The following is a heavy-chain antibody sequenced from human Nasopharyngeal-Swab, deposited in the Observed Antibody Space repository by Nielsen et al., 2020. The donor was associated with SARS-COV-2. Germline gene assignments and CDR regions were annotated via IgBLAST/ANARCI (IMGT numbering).Heavy chain of an antibody. Sequence: ASVKVSCKASGYTFTGYYMHWVRQAPGQGLEWMGWINPNSGGTNYAQKFQGRVTMTRDTSTSTVYMELSSLRSEDTAVYYCARGGDPREVVAATDCFDPWGQGTLVTVSS. CDR1: GYTFTGYY. J-gene: IGHJ5*02. CDR2: INPNSGGT. D-gene: IGHD2-15*01. CDR3: ARGGDPREVVAATDCFDP. V-gene: IGHV1-2*02.